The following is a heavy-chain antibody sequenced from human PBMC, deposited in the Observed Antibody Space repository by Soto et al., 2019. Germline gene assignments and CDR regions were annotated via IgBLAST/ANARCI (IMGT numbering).Heavy chain of an antibody. J-gene: IGHJ4*02. Sequence: SETLSLTCTVSGGSISSYYWSWIRQPPGKGLEWIGYIYYSGSTNYNPSLKSRFTISVDTSKNQFSLKLSSVTAADTAVYYCARVRWTVAGPGHFDYWGQGTLVTSPQ. CDR1: GGSISSYY. D-gene: IGHD6-19*01. V-gene: IGHV4-59*01. CDR2: IYYSGST. CDR3: ARVRWTVAGPGHFDY.